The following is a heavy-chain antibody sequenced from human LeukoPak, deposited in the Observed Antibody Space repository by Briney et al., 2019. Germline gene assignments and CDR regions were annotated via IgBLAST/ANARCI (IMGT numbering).Heavy chain of an antibody. D-gene: IGHD3-22*01. CDR3: AGLFDSSGSYFY. Sequence: SETLSLTCTVSGSGYSISGGFYWGWIRQPPGKGLEWIGSIYHTGSTYYKPSLKSRATISVDTSKNQFSLKLKFVTAADTAVYYCAGLFDSSGSYFYCGQGTLVTVSS. CDR1: GYSISGGFY. CDR2: IYHTGST. J-gene: IGHJ4*02. V-gene: IGHV4-38-2*02.